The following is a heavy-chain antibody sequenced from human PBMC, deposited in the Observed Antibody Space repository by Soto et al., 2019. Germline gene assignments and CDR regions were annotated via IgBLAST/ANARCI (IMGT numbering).Heavy chain of an antibody. J-gene: IGHJ5*02. D-gene: IGHD3-10*01. CDR2: INHSGST. CDR3: ARMFHYYYGSGSYYSRFDP. CDR1: GGSFSGYY. V-gene: IGHV4-34*01. Sequence: QVQLQQWGAGLLKPSETLSLTCAVYGGSFSGYYWSWIRQPPGKGLEWIGEINHSGSTNYNPSLKSRVTISVDTSKNQFSLKLSSVTAADTAVYYCARMFHYYYGSGSYYSRFDPWGQGTLVTVSS.